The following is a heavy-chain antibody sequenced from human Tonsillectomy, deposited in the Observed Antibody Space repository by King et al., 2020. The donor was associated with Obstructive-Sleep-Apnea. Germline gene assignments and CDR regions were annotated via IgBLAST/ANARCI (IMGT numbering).Heavy chain of an antibody. CDR2: IKSKTDGGNT. CDR3: TTDPGIAVAGTVDY. Sequence: VQLVESGGGLVKPGGSLRLSCAASGFTFSNAWMSWVRQAPWKGLEWVGRIKSKTDGGNTGYAVPVKGRFTISREDSKNTLYLQMNSLKTEDTAVYYCTTDPGIAVAGTVDYWGQGTLVTVSS. D-gene: IGHD6-19*01. CDR1: GFTFSNAW. J-gene: IGHJ4*02. V-gene: IGHV3-15*01.